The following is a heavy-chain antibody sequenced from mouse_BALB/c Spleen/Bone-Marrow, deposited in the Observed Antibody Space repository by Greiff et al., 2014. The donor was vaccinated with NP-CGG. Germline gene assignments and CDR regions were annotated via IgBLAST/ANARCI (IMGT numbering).Heavy chain of an antibody. CDR2: ILPESGST. J-gene: IGHJ3*01. Sequence: VMLVESGAELMKPGASVKISCKTSGYTFSSYWIEWVKQRPGHGLEWIGEILPESGSTNSNEKFKGKATFTADTSSNTAYMQLSSLTSEDSAVYYCARELGLRLAYWGQGTLVTVSA. CDR1: GYTFSSYW. CDR3: ARELGLRLAY. D-gene: IGHD3-1*01. V-gene: IGHV1-9*01.